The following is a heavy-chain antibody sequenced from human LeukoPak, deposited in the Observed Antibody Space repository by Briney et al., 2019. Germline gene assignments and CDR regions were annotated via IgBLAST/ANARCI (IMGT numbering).Heavy chain of an antibody. J-gene: IGHJ4*02. D-gene: IGHD2-21*02. CDR3: ARSVHIVVVTAIGY. CDR2: INPHRGGT. CDR1: GYTFTGYY. V-gene: IGHV1-2*02. Sequence: GASVKVSCKASGYTFTGYYMHWVRHAPGQRLERMGWINPHRGGTNYAQKFQGRVTMTRDTSISTAYMELSRLRSDDTSVYYCARSVHIVVVTAIGYWGQGTLVTVSS.